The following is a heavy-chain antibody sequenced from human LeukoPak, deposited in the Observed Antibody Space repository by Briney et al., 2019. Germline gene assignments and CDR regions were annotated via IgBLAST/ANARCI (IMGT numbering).Heavy chain of an antibody. J-gene: IGHJ6*02. V-gene: IGHV3-23*01. Sequence: GGSLRLSCAASGFTFSSYAMSWVRQAPGKGLEWVSAISGSGGSTYYADSVKGRFTISRDNSDNTVYLQMNSLRAEDTAIYYCAKAPAPYYYYYGMDVWGQGTAVTVSS. CDR2: ISGSGGST. CDR1: GFTFSSYA. CDR3: AKAPAPYYYYYGMDV.